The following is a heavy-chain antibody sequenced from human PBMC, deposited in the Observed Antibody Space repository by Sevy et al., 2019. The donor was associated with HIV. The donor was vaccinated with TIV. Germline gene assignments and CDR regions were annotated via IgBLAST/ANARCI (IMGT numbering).Heavy chain of an antibody. Sequence: GGSLRLSCAASGFSFINAWMNWVRQAPGKGLEWVGRIRSKAGGGTADYAATVKGRIIISREDSENTLYLQMSSLGTEETAFYYGTTVLGWEGTLDYWGQGTLVTVSS. J-gene: IGHJ4*02. CDR1: GFSFINAW. D-gene: IGHD1-26*01. CDR3: TTVLGWEGTLDY. CDR2: IRSKAGGGTA. V-gene: IGHV3-15*07.